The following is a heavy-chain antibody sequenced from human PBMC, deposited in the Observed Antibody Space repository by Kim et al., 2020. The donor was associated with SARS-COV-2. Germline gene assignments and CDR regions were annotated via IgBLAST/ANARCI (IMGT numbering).Heavy chain of an antibody. CDR1: GFIFGDYS. CDR3: TKGHSLTTATPAH. J-gene: IGHJ4*02. D-gene: IGHD3-9*01. V-gene: IGHV3-9*01. Sequence: GGSLRLSCEASGFIFGDYSMQWVRQVPGKGLDWVAGISWDGGAIGYADSVKGRFTISRDNARNFLYLQMTSLRPEDTALYYCTKGHSLTTATPAHWGQGTRVPVSS. CDR2: ISWDGGAI.